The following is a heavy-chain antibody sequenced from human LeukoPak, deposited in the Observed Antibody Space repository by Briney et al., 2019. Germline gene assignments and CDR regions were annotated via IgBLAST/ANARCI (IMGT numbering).Heavy chain of an antibody. D-gene: IGHD6-13*01. CDR1: GFTFSSYG. CDR2: IWYDGSNK. Sequence: GGSLRLSCAASGFTFSSYGMHWVRQAPGKGLEWVAVIWYDGSNKYYADSVKGRFTISRDNSKNTLYLQMNSLRAEDTAVYYCAKAPARPIAAAGTNFDYWGQGTLVTVSS. CDR3: AKAPARPIAAAGTNFDY. J-gene: IGHJ4*02. V-gene: IGHV3-30*02.